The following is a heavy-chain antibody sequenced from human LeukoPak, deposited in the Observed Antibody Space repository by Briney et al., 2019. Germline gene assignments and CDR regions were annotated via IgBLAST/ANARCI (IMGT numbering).Heavy chain of an antibody. J-gene: IGHJ4*02. CDR2: INPNSGGT. CDR1: GYTFTGYY. Sequence: ASVKVSCKASGYTFTGYYMHWVRQAPGQGLEWMGRINPNSGGTNYAQKFQGRVTMTRDTSISTVYMELSRLRSDDTAVYYCARDRGPYGSGSYGDYWGQGTLVTVSS. V-gene: IGHV1-2*06. D-gene: IGHD3-10*01. CDR3: ARDRGPYGSGSYGDY.